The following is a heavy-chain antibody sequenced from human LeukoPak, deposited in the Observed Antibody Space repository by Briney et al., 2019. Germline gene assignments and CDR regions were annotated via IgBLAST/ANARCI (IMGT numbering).Heavy chain of an antibody. J-gene: IGHJ4*02. V-gene: IGHV1-3*01. Sequence: ASVKVSCKASGCTFGSYAMHWVRQAPGERLEWMGWINAGNGNTKYSQKFQGRVTITRDTSASTAYMELSSLRSEDTAVYYCARESQEGAFDYWGQGTLVTVSS. CDR3: ARESQEGAFDY. CDR2: INAGNGNT. CDR1: GCTFGSYA.